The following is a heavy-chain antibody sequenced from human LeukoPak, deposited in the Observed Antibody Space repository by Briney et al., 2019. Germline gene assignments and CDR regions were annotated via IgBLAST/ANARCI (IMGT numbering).Heavy chain of an antibody. CDR3: AKTTIFGVVMQYYFDY. J-gene: IGHJ4*02. D-gene: IGHD3-3*01. Sequence: GGSLRLSCAASGFTFSSYDMSWVRQAPGKGLEWVSAISGSGGSTYYADSVKGRFTISRDNSKNTLYLQMNSLRAEDTAVYYCAKTTIFGVVMQYYFDYWGQGTLVTVSS. V-gene: IGHV3-23*01. CDR1: GFTFSSYD. CDR2: ISGSGGST.